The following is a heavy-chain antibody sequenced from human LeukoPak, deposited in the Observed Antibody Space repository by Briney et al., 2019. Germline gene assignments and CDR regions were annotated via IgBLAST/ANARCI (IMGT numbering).Heavy chain of an antibody. CDR2: INPNSGGT. D-gene: IGHD5-24*01. V-gene: IGHV1-2*02. CDR3: ARGGGQDGYNEGVPWSY. Sequence: GASVKVSCKASGYTFTGYYMHWVRQAPGQGLEWMGWINPNSGGTNYAQKYQGRVTTTRDTPISTAYMELSRLRSDDTAVYYCARGGGQDGYNEGVPWSYWGQGTLVTVSS. J-gene: IGHJ4*02. CDR1: GYTFTGYY.